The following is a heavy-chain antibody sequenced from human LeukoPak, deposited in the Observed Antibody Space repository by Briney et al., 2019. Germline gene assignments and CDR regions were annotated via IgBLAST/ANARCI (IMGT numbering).Heavy chain of an antibody. CDR2: INHNSGGT. Sequence: ASVKVSCKASGYTFTGYYMHWVRQAPGQGLEWMGWINHNSGGTNYAQKFQGRVTMTRDTSISTAYMELRRLRSDDTAVYYCARFGGGYAHAFDIWGQGTMVTVSS. CDR1: GYTFTGYY. D-gene: IGHD5-12*01. J-gene: IGHJ3*02. CDR3: ARFGGGYAHAFDI. V-gene: IGHV1-2*02.